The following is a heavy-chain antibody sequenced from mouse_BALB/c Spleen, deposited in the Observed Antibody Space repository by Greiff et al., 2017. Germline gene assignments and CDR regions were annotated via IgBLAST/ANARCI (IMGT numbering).Heavy chain of an antibody. CDR3: ARDGSSLFAY. Sequence: EVQLQQSGAELVRPGALVKLSCKASGFNIKDYYMHWVKQRPEQGLEWIGWIDPENGNTIYDPKFPGKASITADTSSNTAYLQLSSLTSEDTADYYCARDGSSLFAYWGQGTLVTVSA. J-gene: IGHJ3*01. CDR2: IDPENGNT. CDR1: GFNIKDYY. D-gene: IGHD1-1*01. V-gene: IGHV14-1*02.